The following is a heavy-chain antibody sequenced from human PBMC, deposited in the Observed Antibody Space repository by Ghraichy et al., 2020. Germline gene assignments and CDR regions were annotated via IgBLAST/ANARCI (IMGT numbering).Heavy chain of an antibody. CDR3: ARAKLHSSGFYPFDY. CDR2: TRNKANSFTT. CDR1: GFTFSDHY. J-gene: IGHJ4*02. Sequence: GGSLRLSCAASGFTFSDHYMDWVRQAPGKGLEWIARTRNKANSFTTEYAASVRGRFTISRDASKNSLYLQMNSLKTDDTAVYYCARAKLHSSGFYPFDYWGQGTLVTVSS. D-gene: IGHD3-22*01. V-gene: IGHV3-72*01.